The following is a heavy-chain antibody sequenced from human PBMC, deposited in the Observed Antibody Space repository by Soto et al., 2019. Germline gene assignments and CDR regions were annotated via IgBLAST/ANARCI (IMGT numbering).Heavy chain of an antibody. J-gene: IGHJ4*02. CDR3: AREPPDDILTGKNDY. D-gene: IGHD3-9*01. CDR2: INPSGGST. CDR1: GYTFTSYY. V-gene: IGHV1-46*01. Sequence: ASVKVSCKASGYTFTSYYMHWVRQAPGQGLEWMGIINPSGGSTSYAQKFQGRVTMTRDTSTSTVYMELSSLRSEDTAVYYCAREPPDDILTGKNDYWGQGTLVTVSS.